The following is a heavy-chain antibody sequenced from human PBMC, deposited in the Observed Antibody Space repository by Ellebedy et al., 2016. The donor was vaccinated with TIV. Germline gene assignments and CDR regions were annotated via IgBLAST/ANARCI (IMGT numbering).Heavy chain of an antibody. D-gene: IGHD6-13*01. CDR3: ARGSSSRGYFDS. CDR1: GFTFSYYS. J-gene: IGHJ4*02. V-gene: IGHV3-30-3*01. Sequence: GESLKISXAASGFTFSYYSMHWVRQAPGKGLEWVAVISHDGSNKCHAESVKGRFTISRDDSKNTLYLQMNTLRTEDTALYFCARGSSSRGYFDSWGQGTLVTVSS. CDR2: ISHDGSNK.